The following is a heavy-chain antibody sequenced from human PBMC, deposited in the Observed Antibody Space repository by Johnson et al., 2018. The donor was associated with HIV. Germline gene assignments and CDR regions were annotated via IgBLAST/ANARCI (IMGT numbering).Heavy chain of an antibody. Sequence: VQLVESGGRVVQPGGSLTLSCAASGFTFSTYGMHWVRQAPGRGLEWVANIKQDGSEKYYVDSVKGRFTISRDNVKNSLYLQMNSLRAEDTAVYFCARDPSLDAFDIWGQGTMVTVAS. CDR3: ARDPSLDAFDI. CDR2: IKQDGSEK. V-gene: IGHV3-7*03. CDR1: GFTFSTYG. J-gene: IGHJ3*02.